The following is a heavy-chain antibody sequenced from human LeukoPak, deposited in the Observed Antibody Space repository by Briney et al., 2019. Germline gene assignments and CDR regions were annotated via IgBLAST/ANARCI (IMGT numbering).Heavy chain of an antibody. J-gene: IGHJ5*02. D-gene: IGHD1-26*01. Sequence: GGSLRLSCAASEFTFSSYSMNWVRQAPGKGLEWVSYITNSGNSKSYADSVKGRFTISRDNAKNSLYLQMNSLRAEDTAVYYCARAGVAGYSGSYFEWFDPWGQGTLVTVSS. V-gene: IGHV3-48*04. CDR2: ITNSGNSK. CDR3: ARAGVAGYSGSYFEWFDP. CDR1: EFTFSSYS.